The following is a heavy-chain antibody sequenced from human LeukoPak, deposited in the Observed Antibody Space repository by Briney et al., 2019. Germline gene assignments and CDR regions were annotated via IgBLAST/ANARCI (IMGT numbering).Heavy chain of an antibody. Sequence: GGSLRLSCAASGFALSSHWMTWVRQVPGRGPEWVANVNRDGSETYYLDSVKGRFTISKDNAKNSLYLQMNSLRAEDTALYHCARNNGVDVWGQGTTVIVSS. CDR1: GFALSSHW. V-gene: IGHV3-7*03. CDR2: VNRDGSET. CDR3: ARNNGVDV. J-gene: IGHJ6*02.